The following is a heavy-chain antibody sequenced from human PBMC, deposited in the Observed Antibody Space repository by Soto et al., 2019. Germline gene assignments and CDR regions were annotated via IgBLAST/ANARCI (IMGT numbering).Heavy chain of an antibody. Sequence: GGSLRLSCRASGFTFRSYTMTWVRQAPGKGLEWVSGVSGSGSTSYADSVKCRFTISRDNSKNTLYLQMNSLGAGDTAIYYCAKVYFDSSDYYPFDYWGQGTMVTVSS. CDR2: VSGSGST. J-gene: IGHJ4*02. CDR3: AKVYFDSSDYYPFDY. CDR1: GFTFRSYT. D-gene: IGHD3-22*01. V-gene: IGHV3-23*01.